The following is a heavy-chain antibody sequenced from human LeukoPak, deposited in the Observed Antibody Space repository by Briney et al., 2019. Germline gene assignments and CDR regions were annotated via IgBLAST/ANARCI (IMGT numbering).Heavy chain of an antibody. V-gene: IGHV3-21*04. CDR1: GFTFSSYA. CDR3: ANTHCDSSPIVWNF. D-gene: IGHD6-6*01. CDR2: ISSSSSYI. J-gene: IGHJ4*02. Sequence: GGSLRLSCAASGFTFSSYAMSWVRQAPGKGLEWVSSISSSSSYIYYTDSVKGRFTISRDNSKNTLYLQMDSLRAEDTAVYYCANTHCDSSPIVWNFWGQGTLVTVSS.